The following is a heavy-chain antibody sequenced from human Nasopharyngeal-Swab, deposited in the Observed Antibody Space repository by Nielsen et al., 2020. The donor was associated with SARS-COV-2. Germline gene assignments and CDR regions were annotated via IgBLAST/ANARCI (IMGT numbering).Heavy chain of an antibody. J-gene: IGHJ6*03. D-gene: IGHD3-3*01. CDR1: GYSFTSYG. Sequence: ASVKVSCKASGYSFTSYGITWVRQAPGQGLEWMGWNNNYTGKTKYAQKVQGRVTMTTDTSTNTASMELRSLRSDDTAVYYCARNIIDWVDHEGYYYMDVWGKGTTVTVSS. CDR2: NNNYTGKT. CDR3: ARNIIDWVDHEGYYYMDV. V-gene: IGHV1-18*04.